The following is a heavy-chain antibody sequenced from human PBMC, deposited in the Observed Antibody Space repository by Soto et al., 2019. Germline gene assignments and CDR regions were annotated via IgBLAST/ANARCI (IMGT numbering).Heavy chain of an antibody. CDR3: ASLAVAGDLPIDDAFDI. V-gene: IGHV4-4*07. CDR2: IYTSGST. D-gene: IGHD6-19*01. Sequence: SLTCTVSGGSISSYYWSWIRQPAGKGLEWIGRIYTSGSTNYNPSLKSRVTMSVDTSKNQFSLKLSSVTATDTDVYYCASLAVAGDLPIDDAFDICGEGTTVTV. CDR1: GGSISSYY. J-gene: IGHJ3*02.